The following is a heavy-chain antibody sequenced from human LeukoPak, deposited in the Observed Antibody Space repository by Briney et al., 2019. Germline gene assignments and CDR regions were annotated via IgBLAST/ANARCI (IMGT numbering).Heavy chain of an antibody. Sequence: SETLSLTCTVSGYSISNGYYWGWIRPPPGKGLEWIGSIYHSGSTYYNPSLKSRVTISVDTSKNQFSLKLSSVTAADTAVYYCAREETAMAVTDAFDIWGQGTMVTVSS. CDR3: AREETAMAVTDAFDI. CDR2: IYHSGST. D-gene: IGHD5-18*01. V-gene: IGHV4-38-2*02. J-gene: IGHJ3*02. CDR1: GYSISNGYY.